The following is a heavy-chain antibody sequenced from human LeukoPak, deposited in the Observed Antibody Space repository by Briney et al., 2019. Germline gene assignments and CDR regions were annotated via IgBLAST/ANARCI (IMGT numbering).Heavy chain of an antibody. V-gene: IGHV4-34*01. D-gene: IGHD7-27*01. CDR3: ARDSNWGFQ. CDR2: IDNRGST. Sequence: SETLSLTCTVSGGSFNFYFWHWIRQPSGKGLEWLAAIDNRGSTKYNPSLRGRGTISVDTSRNHVSLRLTSVTAADTAVYFCARDSNWGFQWGPGTLVTVSS. CDR1: GGSFNFYF. J-gene: IGHJ4*02.